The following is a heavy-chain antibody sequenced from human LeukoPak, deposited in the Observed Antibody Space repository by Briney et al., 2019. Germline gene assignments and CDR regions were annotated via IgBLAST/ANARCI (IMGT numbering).Heavy chain of an antibody. J-gene: IGHJ5*02. CDR2: ISYDGSNK. Sequence: GGSLRVSCAASGFTFSSYGMHWVRQAPGKGLEWVAVISYDGSNKYYADSVKGRFTISRDNSKNTLYLQMNSLRAEDTAVYYCARGRIAVAGLVNWFDPWGQGTLVTVSS. CDR3: ARGRIAVAGLVNWFDP. D-gene: IGHD6-19*01. V-gene: IGHV3-30*03. CDR1: GFTFSSYG.